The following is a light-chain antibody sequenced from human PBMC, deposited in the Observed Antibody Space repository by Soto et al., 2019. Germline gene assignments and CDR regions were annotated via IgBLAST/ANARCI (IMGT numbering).Light chain of an antibody. CDR3: QQYYGTPT. J-gene: IGKJ1*01. CDR2: WAS. Sequence: DIVITQSQDFLAVSLGERATINCKSSQSVLYSANNKDHLAWYQQRPRQPPKLLISWASTRESGVPDRFSGSGSGTDFTLTISSLQAEDVAVYYCQQYYGTPTFGQGTKVDI. V-gene: IGKV4-1*01. CDR1: QSVLYSANNKDH.